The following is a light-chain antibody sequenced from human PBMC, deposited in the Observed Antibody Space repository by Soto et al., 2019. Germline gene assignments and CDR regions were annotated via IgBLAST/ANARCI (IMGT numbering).Light chain of an antibody. CDR3: KSYDSSLSVL. CDR1: ISNIGAGYD. V-gene: IGLV1-40*01. CDR2: GNS. J-gene: IGLJ2*01. Sequence: QAVRTQAPWVYGAPGQRFTISCTGSISNIGAGYDVHWYQQLPGTAPKLLIYGNSNRPSGVPDRFSGSKSGTSASLAITGLQPEDEADYYCKSYDSSLSVLFGGGTKVTVL.